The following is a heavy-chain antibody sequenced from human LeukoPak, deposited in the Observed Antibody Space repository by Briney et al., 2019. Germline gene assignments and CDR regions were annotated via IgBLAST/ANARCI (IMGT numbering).Heavy chain of an antibody. D-gene: IGHD2/OR15-2a*01. CDR3: GRHTSMGVPLDILEKWFDT. CDR1: GYTFISYG. J-gene: IGHJ5*02. CDR2: ISPYIGNT. V-gene: IGHV1-18*01. Sequence: ASVKVSCKASGYTFISYGISWVRQAPGQGLQWMGWISPYIGNTNYVQKFQGRVTMTTDTSTSTAYMELRSLRSGDTAVYYCGRHTSMGVPLDILEKWFDTWGQGTLVTVSS.